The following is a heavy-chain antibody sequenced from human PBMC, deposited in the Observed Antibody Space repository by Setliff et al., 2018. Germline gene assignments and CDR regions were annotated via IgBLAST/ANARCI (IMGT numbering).Heavy chain of an antibody. D-gene: IGHD6-13*01. Sequence: VASVKVSCKASGYTFTSYGISWVRQAPGQGLEWMGWISAYNGNTNYAQKLQGRVTMTTDTSTSTAYMELRSLRSDDTAVYYCARDTRMIAAAGTFGYYYYYMDVWGKGTTVTVS. V-gene: IGHV1-18*01. J-gene: IGHJ6*03. CDR2: ISAYNGNT. CDR3: ARDTRMIAAAGTFGYYYYYMDV. CDR1: GYTFTSYG.